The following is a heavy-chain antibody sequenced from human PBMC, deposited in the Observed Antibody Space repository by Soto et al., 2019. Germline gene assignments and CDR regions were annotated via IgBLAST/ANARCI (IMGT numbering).Heavy chain of an antibody. CDR2: INAGNGNT. V-gene: IGHV1-3*01. CDR1: GYTFTSYA. D-gene: IGHD5-12*01. Sequence: GASVKVSCKASGYTFTSYAMHWVRQAPGQRLEWMGWINAGNGNTKYSQKFRGRVTITADESTSTAYMELSSLRSEDTAVYYCASADVEMATIKGFDYWGQGTLVTVSS. CDR3: ASADVEMATIKGFDY. J-gene: IGHJ4*02.